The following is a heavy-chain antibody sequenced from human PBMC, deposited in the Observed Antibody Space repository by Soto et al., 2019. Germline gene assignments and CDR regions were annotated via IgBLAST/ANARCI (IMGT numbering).Heavy chain of an antibody. V-gene: IGHV3-30-3*01. CDR3: ASLIYDFWSGDQYFDY. D-gene: IGHD3-3*01. CDR1: GFTFSSYA. J-gene: IGHJ4*02. Sequence: QVQLVESGGGVVQPGRSLRLSCAASGFTFSSYAMHWVRQAPGKGLEWVAVISYDGSNKYYADSVKGRFTISRDNYKNMLYLQMNSLRAEDTAVYYCASLIYDFWSGDQYFDYWGQGTLVTVSS. CDR2: ISYDGSNK.